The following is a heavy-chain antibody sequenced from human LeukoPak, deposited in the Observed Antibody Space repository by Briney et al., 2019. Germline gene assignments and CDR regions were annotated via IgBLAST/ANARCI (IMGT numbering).Heavy chain of an antibody. CDR1: GYTFTGYY. CDR2: INPNSGGT. D-gene: IGHD2-21*01. Sequence: GASVKVSCKASGYTFTGYYMHWVRQAPGQGLEWMGWINPNSGGTNYAQKFQGRVTMTRDTSISTAYMELSRLRSDDTAVYYCARDLYCGGDCYSVHSWGRGTLVTVSS. CDR3: ARDLYCGGDCYSVHS. J-gene: IGHJ4*02. V-gene: IGHV1-2*02.